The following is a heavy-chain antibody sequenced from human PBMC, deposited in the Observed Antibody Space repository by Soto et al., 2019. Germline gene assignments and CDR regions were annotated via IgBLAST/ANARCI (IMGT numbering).Heavy chain of an antibody. D-gene: IGHD2-2*01. CDR2: ISAYNGNT. J-gene: IGHJ4*02. Sequence: QVQLVQSGAEVKKPGASVKVSCKASGYTFTSYGISWVRQAPGQGLEWMGWISAYNGNTNYAQKLQGRVTMTTDTSTSTAYMELRSLRSDDTAVDYWARVRCTSCYVLGTGEQFDYWGQGTLVTVSS. CDR1: GYTFTSYG. CDR3: ARVRCTSCYVLGTGEQFDY. V-gene: IGHV1-18*01.